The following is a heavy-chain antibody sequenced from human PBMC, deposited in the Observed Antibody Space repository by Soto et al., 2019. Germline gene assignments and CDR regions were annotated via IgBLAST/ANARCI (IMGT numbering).Heavy chain of an antibody. V-gene: IGHV5-10-1*01. CDR2: IDPSDSQT. J-gene: IGHJ4*02. D-gene: IGHD6-6*01. Sequence: GESLKISCKGSGYSFAGYWITWVRQKPGKGLEWMGRIDPSDSQTYYSPSFRGHVTISVTKSITTVFLQWSSLRASDTAMYYCARAPKVSGSSQTRPDFWGQGTLVTVSS. CDR1: GYSFAGYW. CDR3: ARAPKVSGSSQTRPDF.